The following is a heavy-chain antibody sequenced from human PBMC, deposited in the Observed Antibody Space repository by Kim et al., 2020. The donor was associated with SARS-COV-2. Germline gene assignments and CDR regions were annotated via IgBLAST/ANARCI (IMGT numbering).Heavy chain of an antibody. V-gene: IGHV4-34*01. Sequence: NSTPTLKSRVTISVDTSKNQFSLKLNSVTAADTAVYYCAPIGLYGSGSGYWGQGTLVTVSS. D-gene: IGHD3-10*01. J-gene: IGHJ4*02. CDR3: APIGLYGSGSGY.